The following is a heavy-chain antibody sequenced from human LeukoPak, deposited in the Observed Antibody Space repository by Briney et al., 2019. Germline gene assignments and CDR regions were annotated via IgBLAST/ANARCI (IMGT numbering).Heavy chain of an antibody. CDR3: AREGYDSSGYYYGSPYYFDY. V-gene: IGHV1-18*01. J-gene: IGHJ4*02. Sequence: GASLKVSCKASGYTITSYGISWVRQAPGQGLEWMGWISAHNGNTNYAQKLQGRVTMTTDTSTSTAYMELRSLRSDDTAVYYCAREGYDSSGYYYGSPYYFDYWGQGTLVTVSS. CDR2: ISAHNGNT. D-gene: IGHD3-22*01. CDR1: GYTITSYG.